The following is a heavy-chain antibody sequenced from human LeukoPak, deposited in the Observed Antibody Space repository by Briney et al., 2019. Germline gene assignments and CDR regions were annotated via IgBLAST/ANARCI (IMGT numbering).Heavy chain of an antibody. CDR2: MYYSGTT. CDR3: ARHDNYPGFGRGFDP. J-gene: IGHJ5*02. V-gene: IGHV4-59*08. D-gene: IGHD1-14*01. Sequence: PSETLSLTCSVSGDSMSGYYWNWIRQPPGKGLEWIGYMYYSGTTNYNPSLKSRVTISADTSKNHFSLKLYSVTAADTAVYYCARHDNYPGFGRGFDPWGQGFLVTVTS. CDR1: GDSMSGYY.